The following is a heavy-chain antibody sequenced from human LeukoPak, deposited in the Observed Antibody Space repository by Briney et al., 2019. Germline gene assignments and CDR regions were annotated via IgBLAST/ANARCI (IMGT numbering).Heavy chain of an antibody. CDR1: GYTFSSYA. CDR3: AKGRSGYGPFDAFDI. J-gene: IGHJ3*02. V-gene: IGHV3-23*01. CDR2: ISGSGANT. Sequence: GGSLRLSCTASGYTFSSYAMTWVRQAPGEGLEWVSAISGSGANTYYADSVKGRFAASRDNSKDTLYLQMRSLRAEDTAVYYCAKGRSGYGPFDAFDIWGHGTWVIVSS. D-gene: IGHD3-22*01.